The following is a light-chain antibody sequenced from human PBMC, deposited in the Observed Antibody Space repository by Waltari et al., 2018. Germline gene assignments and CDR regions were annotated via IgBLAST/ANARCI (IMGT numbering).Light chain of an antibody. J-gene: IGKJ1*01. Sequence: DFQLTQSPSSLSASVADRVTITSRARHYISTYLNWYQQKPGKGPKRLTYAASTWQSGVPSRFSGSGSGTDFTFTISSLQLEDFATYCCQQSYDTPRTFGQGTKVEVK. V-gene: IGKV1-39*01. CDR2: AAS. CDR3: QQSYDTPRT. CDR1: HYISTY.